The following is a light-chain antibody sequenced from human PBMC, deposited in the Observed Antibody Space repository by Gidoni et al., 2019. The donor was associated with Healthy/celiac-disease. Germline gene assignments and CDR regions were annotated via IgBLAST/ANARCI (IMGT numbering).Light chain of an antibody. V-gene: IGKV4-1*01. Sequence: DIVMTQSPDSLAVSLGERATINCKSSRSVLYSSNNKNYLAWYQQKPGQPPKLLIYWASTRESGVPDRFSGSGSGTDFTLTISSLQAEDVAVYYCQQYYSTPLTFXPXTKVDIK. J-gene: IGKJ3*01. CDR1: RSVLYSSNNKNY. CDR2: WAS. CDR3: QQYYSTPLT.